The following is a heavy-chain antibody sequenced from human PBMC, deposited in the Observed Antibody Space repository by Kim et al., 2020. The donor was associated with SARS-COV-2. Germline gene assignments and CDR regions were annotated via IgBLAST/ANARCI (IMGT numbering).Heavy chain of an antibody. D-gene: IGHD1-26*01. V-gene: IGHV1-69*13. CDR3: ARAREEWELLDAFDI. CDR2: IIPIFGTA. J-gene: IGHJ3*02. Sequence: SVKVSCKASGGTFSSYAISWVRQAPGQGLEWMGGIIPIFGTANYAQKFQGRVTITADESTSTAYMELSSLRSEDTAVYYCARAREEWELLDAFDIWGQGTMVTVSS. CDR1: GGTFSSYA.